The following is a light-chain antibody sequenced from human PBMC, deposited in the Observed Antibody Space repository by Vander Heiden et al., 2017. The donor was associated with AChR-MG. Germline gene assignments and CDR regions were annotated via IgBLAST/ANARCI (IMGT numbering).Light chain of an antibody. CDR3: QSYDDTNHGV. CDR1: GGSIASNY. CDR2: EDN. Sequence: NFVLTQPHSVSQAPGKTVTISCTRSGGSIASNYVQWYQQRQGSAPTTVIFEDNHRPSGVPDRFSGSIDSSSNSASLIISGLKTEDEADYYCQSYDDTNHGVFGGGTKLTVL. V-gene: IGLV6-57*03. J-gene: IGLJ2*01.